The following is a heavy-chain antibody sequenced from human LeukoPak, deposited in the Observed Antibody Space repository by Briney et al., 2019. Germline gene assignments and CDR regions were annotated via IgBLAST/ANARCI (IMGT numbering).Heavy chain of an antibody. V-gene: IGHV3-33*01. Sequence: GRSLRLSCAASGFTFSNYGMHWVRQAPGKGLEWVAVIWYDGSNKYYADSVKGRFTISRDNSKNTLYLQMNSLRAEDTAVYYCARGDYYDSSGYSQYFQHWGQGTLVSVSS. J-gene: IGHJ1*01. D-gene: IGHD3-22*01. CDR2: IWYDGSNK. CDR1: GFTFSNYG. CDR3: ARGDYYDSSGYSQYFQH.